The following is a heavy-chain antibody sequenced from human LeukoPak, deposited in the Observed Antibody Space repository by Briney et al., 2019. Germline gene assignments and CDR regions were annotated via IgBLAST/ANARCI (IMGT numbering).Heavy chain of an antibody. CDR2: ISSSSSYI. J-gene: IGHJ3*02. Sequence: GGSLRLSCDASGFTFTTYWMTWVRQAPGKGLEWVSSISSSSSYIYYADSVKGRFTISRDNAKNSLYLQMNSLRAEDTAVYYCARENVIHDAFDIWGQGTMVTVSS. CDR3: ARENVIHDAFDI. D-gene: IGHD1-1*01. V-gene: IGHV3-21*01. CDR1: GFTFTTYW.